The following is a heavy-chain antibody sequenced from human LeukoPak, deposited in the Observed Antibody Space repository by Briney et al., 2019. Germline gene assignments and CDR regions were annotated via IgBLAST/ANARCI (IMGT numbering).Heavy chain of an antibody. CDR2: ISYDGTNK. CDR3: ARGGLLLWFGEGFDY. Sequence: GGSLRLSCAASGFTFSSYAVHWVRQAPGKGLEWVAVISYDGTNKYYTDSVKGRFTISRDNSKNTLYLQMNSLRAEDTAVYYCARGGLLLWFGEGFDYWGQGTLVTVSS. D-gene: IGHD3-10*01. J-gene: IGHJ4*02. CDR1: GFTFSSYA. V-gene: IGHV3-30*04.